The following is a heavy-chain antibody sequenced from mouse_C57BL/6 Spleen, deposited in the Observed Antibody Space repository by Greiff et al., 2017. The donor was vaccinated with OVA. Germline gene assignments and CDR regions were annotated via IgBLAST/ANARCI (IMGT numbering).Heavy chain of an antibody. CDR2: IDPSDSYT. V-gene: IGHV1-69*01. J-gene: IGHJ3*01. CDR3: ARKELSRCAY. CDR1: GYTFTSYW. Sequence: VQLQQPGAELVMPGASVKLSCKASGYTFTSYWMHWVKQRPGQGLEWIGEIDPSDSYTNYNQKFKGQSTLTVDKSSSTAYMQLSSLTSESSTVYYCARKELSRCAYWGQGTLVTVSA.